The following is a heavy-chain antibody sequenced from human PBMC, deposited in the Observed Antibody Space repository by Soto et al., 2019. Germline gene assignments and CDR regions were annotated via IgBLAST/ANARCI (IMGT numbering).Heavy chain of an antibody. D-gene: IGHD4-17*01. CDR2: IYWDDDK. Sequence: QITLKESGPTLVKPTQTLTLTCTFSGFSLSTSGVGVGWIRQPPGKALEWLALIYWDDDKRYSPSLKSRLTTPKDTSKTQVVLTMPNMDPVNTPKYSCAHRPRILYGDYENRDAFDIWAKGQWSPSLQ. V-gene: IGHV2-5*02. J-gene: IGHJ3*02. CDR1: GFSLSTSGVG. CDR3: AHRPRILYGDYENRDAFDI.